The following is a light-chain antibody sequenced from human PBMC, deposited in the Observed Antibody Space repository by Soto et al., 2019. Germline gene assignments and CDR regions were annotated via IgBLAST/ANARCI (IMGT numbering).Light chain of an antibody. J-gene: IGKJ2*02. CDR2: DAS. V-gene: IGKV1-5*01. CDR3: QQYNSYSPCT. Sequence: DIQMTQSPSTLSASVGDRVTITCRASQSISSWLAWYQQKPGKAPKLLIYDASSLESGVPSRFSGSGSGTEFTLTNSRLQPDDFAAYYCQQYNSYSPCTFGQGTKLEIK. CDR1: QSISSW.